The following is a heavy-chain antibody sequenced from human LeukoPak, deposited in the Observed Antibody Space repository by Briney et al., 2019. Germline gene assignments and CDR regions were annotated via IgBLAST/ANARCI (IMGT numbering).Heavy chain of an antibody. D-gene: IGHD5-12*01. J-gene: IGHJ3*02. Sequence: SETLSLTCTVSGGSISSSSYYWGWIRQPPGKGLEWIGSIYYSGSTYYNPSLKSRVTISVDTSKNQFSLKLSSVTAADTAVYYCARPRPPGWLRLEGAFDIWGQGTMVTVSS. CDR2: IYYSGST. V-gene: IGHV4-39*07. CDR1: GGSISSSSYY. CDR3: ARPRPPGWLRLEGAFDI.